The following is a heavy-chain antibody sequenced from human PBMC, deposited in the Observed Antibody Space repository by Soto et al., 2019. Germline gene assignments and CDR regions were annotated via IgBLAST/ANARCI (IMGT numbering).Heavy chain of an antibody. Sequence: GGSLRLSCQASGFTFSSYGINWVRQAPGKGLEWVAVIWHDGSDKYYADSVKGRFTISRDNAKNTAYLQMTSLRVEDTAVYFCATEFYYRFDSWGQGTPVTVSS. CDR2: IWHDGSDK. CDR1: GFTFSSYG. J-gene: IGHJ5*01. D-gene: IGHD2-8*01. CDR3: ATEFYYRFDS. V-gene: IGHV3-33*01.